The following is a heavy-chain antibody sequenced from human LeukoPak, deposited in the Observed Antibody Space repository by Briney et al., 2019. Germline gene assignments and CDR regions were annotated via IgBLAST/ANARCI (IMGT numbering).Heavy chain of an antibody. J-gene: IGHJ5*02. CDR2: IIPIFGTA. D-gene: IGHD1-14*01. CDR1: GGTFSSYA. V-gene: IGHV1-69*05. Sequence: ASVKVSCKASGGTFSSYAISWVRQAPGQGLEWMRRIIPIFGTANYAQKFQGRVTITTDQSTSTAYMELSSLRSEDTAVYYCARARQEPNWFDPWGQGTLVTVSS. CDR3: ARARQEPNWFDP.